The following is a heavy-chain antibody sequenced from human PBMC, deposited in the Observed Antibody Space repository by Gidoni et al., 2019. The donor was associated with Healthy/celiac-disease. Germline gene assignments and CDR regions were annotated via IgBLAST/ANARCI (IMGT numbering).Heavy chain of an antibody. Sequence: EVQLVESVGGLVQPGGSLRLSCAASGLTFSSYSMNWVRPALGKGLEWVSYISSSSSTRYYADSVKGRFTISRDNAKNSLYLQMNSLRDEDTAVYYCARPRRGGVPLSYWGQGTLVTVSS. J-gene: IGHJ4*02. V-gene: IGHV3-48*02. CDR3: ARPRRGGVPLSY. CDR2: ISSSSSTR. D-gene: IGHD3-10*01. CDR1: GLTFSSYS.